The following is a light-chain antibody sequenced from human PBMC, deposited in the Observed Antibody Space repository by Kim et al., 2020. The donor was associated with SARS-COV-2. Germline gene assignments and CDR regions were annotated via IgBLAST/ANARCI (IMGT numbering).Light chain of an antibody. V-gene: IGKV1-12*01. J-gene: IGKJ1*01. CDR2: GAS. CDR1: QDINTR. CDR3: QQANNFPWT. Sequence: TSVGDRVTITCRASQDINTRLAWYQQRPGMVPKLLIDGASSLQSGVPSRFSGSGSGTDFTLTIWSLQPEDFATYYCQQANNFPWTFGQGTKVDIK.